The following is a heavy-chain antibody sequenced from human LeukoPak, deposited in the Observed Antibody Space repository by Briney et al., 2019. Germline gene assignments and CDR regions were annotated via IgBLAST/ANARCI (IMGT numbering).Heavy chain of an antibody. Sequence: GESLKISCKGCGYSFTSYWIGWVRQMPGKGLEWMGIINPGDSDTRYSPSFQGQVTISADKSISTAYLQWSSLKASDTAMYYCARQLGGDFWSANAFAIWGQGTMVTVSS. CDR1: GYSFTSYW. V-gene: IGHV5-51*01. D-gene: IGHD3-3*01. J-gene: IGHJ3*02. CDR2: INPGDSDT. CDR3: ARQLGGDFWSANAFAI.